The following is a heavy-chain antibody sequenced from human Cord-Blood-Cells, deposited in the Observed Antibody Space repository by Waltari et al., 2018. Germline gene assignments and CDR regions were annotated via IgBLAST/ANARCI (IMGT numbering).Heavy chain of an antibody. CDR1: GGSFSGYY. CDR2: INHGGST. D-gene: IGHD1-26*01. Sequence: QVQLQQWGAGLLKPSETLSLTCAVYGGSFSGYYWSWIRQPPGKGLEWIGEINHGGSTNYNPSLKSRVTVSVDTSKNQFALKLSSVTAADTAVYYCAMTGSGSYYLDYWGQGTLVTVSS. J-gene: IGHJ4*02. V-gene: IGHV4-34*01. CDR3: AMTGSGSYYLDY.